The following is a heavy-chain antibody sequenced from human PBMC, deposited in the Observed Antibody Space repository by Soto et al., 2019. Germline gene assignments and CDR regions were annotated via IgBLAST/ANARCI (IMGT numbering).Heavy chain of an antibody. CDR2: IIPIFGTA. D-gene: IGHD5-18*01. J-gene: IGHJ3*02. CDR1: GGTFSSYA. CDR3: ASLDTAMVDDAFDI. Sequence: SVKVSCKASGGTFSSYAISWVRQAPGQGLEWMGGIIPIFGTANYAQKFQGRVTITADESASTAYMELSSPRSEDTAVYYCASLDTAMVDDAFDIWGQGTVVTVSS. V-gene: IGHV1-69*13.